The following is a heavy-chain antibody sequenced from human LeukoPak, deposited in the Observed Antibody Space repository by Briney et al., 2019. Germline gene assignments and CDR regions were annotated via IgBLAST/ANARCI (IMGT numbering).Heavy chain of an antibody. Sequence: ASVKVSCKASGYTFTSYSMHWVRQAPGQGLEWMGIINPSGGSTSYAQKFQGRLTMTRDMFTSTDYMELTSLTSDDTAVYYCARDNSVGETAWWFDPWGQGTLVTVSS. V-gene: IGHV1-46*01. CDR3: ARDNSVGETAWWFDP. D-gene: IGHD1-26*01. CDR1: GYTFTSYS. CDR2: INPSGGST. J-gene: IGHJ5*02.